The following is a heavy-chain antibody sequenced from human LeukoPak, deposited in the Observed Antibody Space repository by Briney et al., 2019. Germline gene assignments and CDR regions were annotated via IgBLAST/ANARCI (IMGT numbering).Heavy chain of an antibody. CDR3: GKTTVGYSSGQKPAWPVDY. J-gene: IGHJ4*02. CDR2: IFGSGGSP. V-gene: IGHV3-23*01. D-gene: IGHD5-18*01. CDR1: GFTFGSHA. Sequence: GGSLRLSCEASGFTFGSHAMYWVRQAPGKGLEWVAGIFGSGGSPHYADSVKGRFTISRDNSRNTVYLQINSLRAEGTAVYYCGKTTVGYSSGQKPAWPVDYWGQGTLVTVSS.